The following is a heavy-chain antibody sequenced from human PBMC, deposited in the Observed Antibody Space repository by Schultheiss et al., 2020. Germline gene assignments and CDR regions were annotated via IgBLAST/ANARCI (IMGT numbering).Heavy chain of an antibody. D-gene: IGHD3-3*01. V-gene: IGHV3-23*01. CDR1: GFTFSSSG. J-gene: IGHJ4*02. Sequence: GGSLRLSCAASGFTFSSSGMSWVRQTPGKGLEWVSSISGSGGTTLYADSVKGRFTISRDNSKNTLYLQMSSLRAEDTAVYYCVRELVRGYDYWGQGTLVTVSS. CDR3: VRELVRGYDY. CDR2: ISGSGGTT.